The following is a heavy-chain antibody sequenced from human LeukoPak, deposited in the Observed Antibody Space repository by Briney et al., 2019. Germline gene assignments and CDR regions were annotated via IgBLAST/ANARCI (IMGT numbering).Heavy chain of an antibody. J-gene: IGHJ4*02. V-gene: IGHV3-21*01. Sequence: GGSLRLSCAASAFTFSSYSMNWVRQAPGKGLEWVSSISSSGSYIYYADSVKGRFTISRDNAKNSLYLQMNSLRAEDTAVYYCARDPGTGFPYVIDYWGQGSLVTVSS. D-gene: IGHD2-2*01. CDR1: AFTFSSYS. CDR3: ARDPGTGFPYVIDY. CDR2: ISSSGSYI.